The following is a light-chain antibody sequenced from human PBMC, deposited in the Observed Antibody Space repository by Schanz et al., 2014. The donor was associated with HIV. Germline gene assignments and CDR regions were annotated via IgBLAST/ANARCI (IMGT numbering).Light chain of an antibody. V-gene: IGLV1-47*01. CDR3: LSYDRSLSGPYV. J-gene: IGLJ1*01. CDR1: SSNIGKNY. CDR2: RND. Sequence: QSVLMQPPSVSGTPGQRVTISCSGSSSNIGKNYVFWYQQLPGTAPQLLISRNDQRPSGVPDRFSGSKSGTSVSLAITGLQAEDEADYYCLSYDRSLSGPYVFGTGTKVTVL.